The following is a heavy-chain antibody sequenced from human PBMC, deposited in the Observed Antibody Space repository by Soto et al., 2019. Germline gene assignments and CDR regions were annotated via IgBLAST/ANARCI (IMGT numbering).Heavy chain of an antibody. CDR3: ARRSLIPATGTESTRYLGY. V-gene: IGHV3-23*01. CDR2: ITGTGDST. Sequence: SLRLSCAASGFTFSNYAMSWVRQSPEKGLEWVSAITGTGDSTYYADSVKGRFTISRDNPKNTLYLQMNSLRADDTAVYYCARRSLIPATGTESTRYLGYWGQGTSVTVSS. D-gene: IGHD6-13*01. CDR1: GFTFSNYA. J-gene: IGHJ4*02.